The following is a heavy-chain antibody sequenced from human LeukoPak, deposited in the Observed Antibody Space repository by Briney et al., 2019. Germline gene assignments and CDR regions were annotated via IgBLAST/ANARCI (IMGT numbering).Heavy chain of an antibody. D-gene: IGHD2-2*01. CDR2: ISPKSGDT. CDR1: AYTFTDYY. Sequence: ASVKVSCKASAYTFTDYYIHWVRQAPGQGLEWMGWISPKSGDTKYAQKFQGRVTLTRDTSITTAYMELSRLTSDDTAVYYCARETGQLQNDAFDIWGQGTMVTVSS. CDR3: ARETGQLQNDAFDI. J-gene: IGHJ3*02. V-gene: IGHV1-2*02.